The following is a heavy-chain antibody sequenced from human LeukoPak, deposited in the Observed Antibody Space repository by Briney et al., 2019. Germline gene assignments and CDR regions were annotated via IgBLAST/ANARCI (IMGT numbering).Heavy chain of an antibody. J-gene: IGHJ4*02. CDR1: GFTFSSYA. Sequence: GGSLRLSCAASGFTFSSYAMSWVRQAPGKGLEWVSAISGSGGSTYYADSVKGRFTISRDNSKNTLYLQMNSLRAEDTAVYYCAXDHXYYGSGSDLDYWGQGTLVTVSS. CDR3: AXDHXYYGSGSDLDY. V-gene: IGHV3-23*01. D-gene: IGHD3-10*01. CDR2: ISGSGGST.